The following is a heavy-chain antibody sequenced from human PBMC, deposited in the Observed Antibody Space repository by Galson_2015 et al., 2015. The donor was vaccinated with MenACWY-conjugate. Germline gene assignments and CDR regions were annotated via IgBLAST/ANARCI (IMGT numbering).Heavy chain of an antibody. CDR3: ARDSHYYDSSGYVGMDV. CDR2: IKQDGSEK. CDR1: GFTFSSYW. J-gene: IGHJ6*02. V-gene: IGHV3-7*03. D-gene: IGHD3-22*01. Sequence: SLRLSCAASGFTFSSYWMSWVRQAPGKGLEWVANIKQDGSEKYYVDSVKGRFTISRDNAKNSLYLQMNSLRAEDTAVYYCARDSHYYDSSGYVGMDVWAKGPRSPSP.